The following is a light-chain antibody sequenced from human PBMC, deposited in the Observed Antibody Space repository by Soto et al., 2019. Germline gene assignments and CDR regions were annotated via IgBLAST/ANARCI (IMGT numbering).Light chain of an antibody. Sequence: AIQLTQSPSSLSASVGDRVSITCRASQGISSALAWYQHKPGKPPKILIYDASSLQSGVPSRFSGSESGTECTLTISSLQPEDFATYYCQQLKSYPFTFGQGTRLEF. V-gene: IGKV1-13*02. CDR2: DAS. CDR1: QGISSA. J-gene: IGKJ5*01. CDR3: QQLKSYPFT.